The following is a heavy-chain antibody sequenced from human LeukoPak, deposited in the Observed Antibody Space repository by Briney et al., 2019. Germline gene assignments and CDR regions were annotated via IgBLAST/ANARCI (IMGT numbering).Heavy chain of an antibody. CDR2: IYYSGST. CDR3: ARGATGIAVAGPFGY. D-gene: IGHD6-19*01. V-gene: IGHV4-59*01. Sequence: SETLSLTCTVSGGSISSYYWSWIRQPPGKGLEWIGYIYYSGSTNYNPSLKSRVTISVDTSKNQFSLKLSSVTAADTAVYYCARGATGIAVAGPFGYWGQGTLVTVSS. J-gene: IGHJ4*02. CDR1: GGSISSYY.